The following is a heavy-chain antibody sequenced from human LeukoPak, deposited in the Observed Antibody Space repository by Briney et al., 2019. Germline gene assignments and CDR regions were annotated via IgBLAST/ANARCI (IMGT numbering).Heavy chain of an antibody. CDR3: ARHVLGVMITFGGVIAPDAFDI. CDR1: GGSISSSSYY. V-gene: IGHV4-39*01. D-gene: IGHD3-16*02. Sequence: NASETLPLTCTVSGGSISSSSYYWGWIRQPPGKGLEWIGSIYYSGSTYYNPSLKSRVTISVDTSKNQFSLKLSSVTAADTAVYYCARHVLGVMITFGGVIAPDAFDIWGQGTMVTVSS. J-gene: IGHJ3*02. CDR2: IYYSGST.